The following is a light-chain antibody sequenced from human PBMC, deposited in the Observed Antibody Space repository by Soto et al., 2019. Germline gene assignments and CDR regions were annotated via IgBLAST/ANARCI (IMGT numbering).Light chain of an antibody. CDR2: SND. CDR3: AAWDDSLNGHVV. CDR1: TSNIGSNT. J-gene: IGLJ2*01. V-gene: IGLV1-44*01. Sequence: QSVLTQPPSASGTPGQRVTISCSGSTSNIGSNTVNWYQQVPGTAPKVLIYSNDQRPSGVPDRFYGSKSGTSASLAISGLQSEDEADYYCAAWDDSLNGHVVFGGGTKLTVL.